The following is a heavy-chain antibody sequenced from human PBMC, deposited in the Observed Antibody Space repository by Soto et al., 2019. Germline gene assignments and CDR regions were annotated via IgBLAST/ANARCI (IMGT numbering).Heavy chain of an antibody. CDR3: GRDGLAQCGGDCYSFSPGCWFDP. CDR2: INHSGST. CDR1: GGSFSGYY. D-gene: IGHD2-21*02. J-gene: IGHJ5*02. Sequence: PSETLSLTCAAYGGSFSGYYWSWIRQPPGKGLEWIGEINHSGSTNYNPSLKSRVTISVDTSKNQFSLKLSSVTAADTAVYYCGRDGLAQCGGDCYSFSPGCWFDPWGQGTLVTVSS. V-gene: IGHV4-34*01.